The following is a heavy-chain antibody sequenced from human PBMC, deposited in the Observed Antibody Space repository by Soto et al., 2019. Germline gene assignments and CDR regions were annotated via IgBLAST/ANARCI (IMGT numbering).Heavy chain of an antibody. D-gene: IGHD6-19*01. J-gene: IGHJ3*02. V-gene: IGHV4-31*03. CDR1: GGSISSGGYY. CDR3: ARAGSSSGWRDAFDI. CDR2: IYYSGST. Sequence: QVQLQESGPGLVKPSQTLSLTCTVSGGSISSGGYYWSWIRQHPGKGLEWIGYIYYSGSTYYNPSLRSRVTISVDTSKNQFSLKLGSVTAADTAVYYCARAGSSSGWRDAFDIWGQGTMVTVSS.